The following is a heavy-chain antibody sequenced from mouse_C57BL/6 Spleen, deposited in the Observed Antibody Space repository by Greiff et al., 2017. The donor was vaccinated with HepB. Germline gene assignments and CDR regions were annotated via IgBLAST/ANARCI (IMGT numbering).Heavy chain of an antibody. CDR1: GYAFSSSW. CDR3: ARRENYDGSSYYAMDY. CDR2: IYPGDGDT. V-gene: IGHV1-82*01. J-gene: IGHJ4*01. D-gene: IGHD1-1*01. Sequence: VQLVESGPELVKPGASVKISCKASGYAFSSSWMNWVKQRPGKGLEWIGRIYPGDGDTNYNGKFKGKATLTADKSSSTAYMQLSSLTSEDSAVYFCARRENYDGSSYYAMDYWRQGTSVTVSS.